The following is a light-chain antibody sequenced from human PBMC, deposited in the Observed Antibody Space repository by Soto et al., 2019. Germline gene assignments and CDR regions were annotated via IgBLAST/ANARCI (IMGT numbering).Light chain of an antibody. CDR3: QKYNSALLT. V-gene: IGKV1-27*01. J-gene: IGKJ4*01. Sequence: DIQMTQSPSSLSASVGDRVTITCRASQGISNYLAWYQQKPGKVPKLLIYAASTLQSVVPSRFSGSGSGTEFTLTISSLQPEDVATSYCQKYNSALLTFGGWTKVEIK. CDR1: QGISNY. CDR2: AAS.